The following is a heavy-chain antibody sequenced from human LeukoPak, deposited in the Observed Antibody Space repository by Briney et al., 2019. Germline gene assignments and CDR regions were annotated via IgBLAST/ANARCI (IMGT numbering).Heavy chain of an antibody. CDR1: GFTFSSYS. Sequence: GGSLRLSCAASGFTFSSYSMNWVRQAPGKGLEWVSCISSSGSYIYYGDSVKGRFTISRDNAKNSLYLQMDRLRAEDTAGYYLAREGNASSPAYFDYGAQETLSTFSS. CDR3: AREGNASSPAYFDY. CDR2: ISSSGSYI. D-gene: IGHD6-6*01. V-gene: IGHV3-21*01. J-gene: IGHJ4*02.